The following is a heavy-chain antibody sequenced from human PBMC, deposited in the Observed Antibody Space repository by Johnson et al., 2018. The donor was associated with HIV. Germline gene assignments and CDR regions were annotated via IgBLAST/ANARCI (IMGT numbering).Heavy chain of an antibody. Sequence: VQWVESGGGVVQPGRSLRLSCAASGFTFSSYGMHWVRQAPGKGLEWVAVIWYDGSNKYYADSVKGRFTISRDNSKNTLYLQMNSLRAGDTAAYYCARAGDYDILTGYLMKGAFDIWGQGTMVIVSS. CDR3: ARAGDYDILTGYLMKGAFDI. CDR2: IWYDGSNK. D-gene: IGHD3-9*01. J-gene: IGHJ3*02. V-gene: IGHV3-33*01. CDR1: GFTFSSYG.